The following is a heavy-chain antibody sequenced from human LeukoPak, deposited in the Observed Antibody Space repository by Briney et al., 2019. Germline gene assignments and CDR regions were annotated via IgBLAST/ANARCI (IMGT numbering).Heavy chain of an antibody. CDR1: GYSFTTYW. J-gene: IGHJ4*02. D-gene: IGHD5-12*01. CDR3: ARYTTVATGFFDY. Sequence: KISCKGSGYSFTTYWIGWVRQMPGKGLEWMGIIYPSDSDTRYSPSFQGQVSISADKSISTAYLQWDNLKASDTAMYYCARYTTVATGFFDYWGQGTLVTVSS. V-gene: IGHV5-51*01. CDR2: IYPSDSDT.